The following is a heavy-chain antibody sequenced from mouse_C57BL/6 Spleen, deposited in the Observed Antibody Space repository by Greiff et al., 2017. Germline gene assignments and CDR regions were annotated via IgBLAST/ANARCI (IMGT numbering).Heavy chain of an antibody. CDR3: AMEVYSNYVDY. CDR1: GYTFTSYG. Sequence: VQGVESGAELARPGASVKLSCKASGYTFTSYGISWVKQRTGQGLEWIGEIYPRSGTTYYNEKFKGKATLTADKSSSKAYMALRSLTSEDSAVYFCAMEVYSNYVDYWGQGTTLTVSS. CDR2: IYPRSGTT. V-gene: IGHV1-81*01. D-gene: IGHD2-5*01. J-gene: IGHJ2*01.